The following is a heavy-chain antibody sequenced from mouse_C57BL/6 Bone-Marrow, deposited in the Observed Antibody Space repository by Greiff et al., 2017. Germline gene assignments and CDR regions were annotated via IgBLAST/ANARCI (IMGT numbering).Heavy chain of an antibody. D-gene: IGHD1-1*01. J-gene: IGHJ2*01. Sequence: EVQVVESGEGLVKPGGSLKLSCAASGFTFSSYAMSWVRQTPEQRLEWVAYISSGGDYIYYADTVQGRFTISRDNARHTLYMQMRSLKSEDTAMYYCTRAHYYGSRVLFDYWGQGTTLTVSS. V-gene: IGHV5-9-1*02. CDR3: TRAHYYGSRVLFDY. CDR1: GFTFSSYA. CDR2: ISSGGDYI.